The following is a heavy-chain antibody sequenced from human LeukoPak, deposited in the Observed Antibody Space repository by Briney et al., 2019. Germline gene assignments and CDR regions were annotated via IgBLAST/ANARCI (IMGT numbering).Heavy chain of an antibody. Sequence: GGSLRLSCTGSGFTFSRYTMNWVRQAPGRGLEWVSSISPSGGSTWNADSVKGRFTISRDNARDSVTLQMNSLRADDTAMYYCGRDVLGETGAGGPWGQGALVTVSS. CDR1: GFTFSRYT. J-gene: IGHJ5*02. V-gene: IGHV3-21*01. CDR2: ISPSGGST. D-gene: IGHD3-10*01. CDR3: GRDVLGETGAGGP.